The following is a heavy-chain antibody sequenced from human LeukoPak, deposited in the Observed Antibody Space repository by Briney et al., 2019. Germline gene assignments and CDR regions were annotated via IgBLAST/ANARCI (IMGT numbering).Heavy chain of an antibody. Sequence: PSETLSLTCTVSGASISAFHWTWFRQPAGKTLEWIGLIYRSGSTLLTPSLKTRVAMSLDLTKNQLSLRLTSLTAADTAMYYCAKKDGDYWGQGTLVTVSS. CDR1: GASISAFH. V-gene: IGHV4-4*07. D-gene: IGHD3-3*01. CDR2: IYRSGST. CDR3: AKKDGDY. J-gene: IGHJ4*02.